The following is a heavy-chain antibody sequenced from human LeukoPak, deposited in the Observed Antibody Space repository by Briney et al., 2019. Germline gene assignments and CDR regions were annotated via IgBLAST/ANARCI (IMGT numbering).Heavy chain of an antibody. D-gene: IGHD3-22*01. J-gene: IGHJ4*02. CDR1: GFTFSSYA. CDR2: ISYAGGST. Sequence: GGSLRLSCAASGFTFSSYAMHWVRQAPDKGLEWVAVISYAGGSTNYADSVKGRFTISRDNSKNTLYLQMNGLRAEDTAVYYCATSYGDYYDSTGYSFDYWGQGTLVTVSS. CDR3: ATSYGDYYDSTGYSFDY. V-gene: IGHV3-30-3*01.